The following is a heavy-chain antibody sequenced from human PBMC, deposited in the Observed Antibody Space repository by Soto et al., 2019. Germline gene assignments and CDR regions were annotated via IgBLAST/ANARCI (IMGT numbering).Heavy chain of an antibody. V-gene: IGHV3-30-3*01. J-gene: IGHJ4*02. CDR2: ISYDGSNK. CDR3: ARTMTTGTTYFDY. CDR1: GFTFSSYA. Sequence: QVQLVESGGGVVQPGRSLRLSCAASGFTFSSYAMHWVRQAPGKGLEWVAVISYDGSNKYYADSVKGRFTISRDNSKNTLYLQMNSLRAEDTAVYYCARTMTTGTTYFDYWGQGTLVTVSS. D-gene: IGHD4-17*01.